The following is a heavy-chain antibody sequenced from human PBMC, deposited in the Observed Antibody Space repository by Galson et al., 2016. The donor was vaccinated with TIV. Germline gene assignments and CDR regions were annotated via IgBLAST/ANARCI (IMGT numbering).Heavy chain of an antibody. J-gene: IGHJ4*02. D-gene: IGHD3-3*01. Sequence: SVKVSCKASGGTFSTYTINWVRQAPGQGLQWLGRIIPVLGMTNYAQRLQGRVTITADGSTSTAYKELSSLRSDDTAVYYCARGDTGRHYEAYFDSWDQGTVLTVSS. CDR2: IIPVLGMT. CDR1: GGTFSTYT. CDR3: ARGDTGRHYEAYFDS. V-gene: IGHV1-69*02.